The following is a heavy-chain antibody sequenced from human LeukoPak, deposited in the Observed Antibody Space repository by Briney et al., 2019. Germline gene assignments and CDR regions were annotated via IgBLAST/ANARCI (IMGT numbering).Heavy chain of an antibody. J-gene: IGHJ5*02. CDR1: GGSFSGYY. Sequence: PSETLSLTCAVYGGSFSGYYWGWIRQPPGKGLEWIGSIYYSGSTYYNPSLKSRVTISVDTSKNQFSLKLSSVTAADTAVYYCTRQLTPPYSSSSRWFDPWGQGTPVTVSS. CDR3: TRQLTPPYSSSSRWFDP. CDR2: IYYSGST. V-gene: IGHV4-39*01. D-gene: IGHD6-6*01.